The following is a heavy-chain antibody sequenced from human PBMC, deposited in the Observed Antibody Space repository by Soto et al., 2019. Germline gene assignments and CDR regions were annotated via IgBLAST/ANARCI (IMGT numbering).Heavy chain of an antibody. Sequence: DVQLLESGGGLVQPAGSLTLSCAASRFTFSDFAMSWVRQAPGKGLEWVSSIGGGGTDTYYADSVKGRFTISRDNSKNTLYLQMDGLRDEDTAVYYCAKDAVPYNGKWDWFDSWGQGTLVIVSS. D-gene: IGHD1-20*01. CDR1: RFTFSDFA. CDR2: IGGGGTDT. V-gene: IGHV3-23*01. J-gene: IGHJ5*01. CDR3: AKDAVPYNGKWDWFDS.